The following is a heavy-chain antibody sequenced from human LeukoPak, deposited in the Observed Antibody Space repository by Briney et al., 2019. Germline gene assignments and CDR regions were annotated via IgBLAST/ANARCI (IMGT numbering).Heavy chain of an antibody. J-gene: IGHJ4*02. CDR1: GFTFSHYA. D-gene: IGHD2-2*01. V-gene: IGHV3-33*06. CDR2: IWYDGSHD. CDR3: AKEGDYCSSSGCHKRGIDY. Sequence: GSLRLSCAASGFTFSHYAMHWVRQAPGKGLEWVAVIWYDGSHDTYTDSVKGRFTVSRGNFKNALHLQMNSLRVEDTAVYYCAKEGDYCSSSGCHKRGIDYWGQGTLVTVSS.